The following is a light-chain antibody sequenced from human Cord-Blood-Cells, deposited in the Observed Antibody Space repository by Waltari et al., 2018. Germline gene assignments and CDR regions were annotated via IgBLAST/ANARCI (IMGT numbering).Light chain of an antibody. CDR3: CSYAGSWV. Sequence: QSALPQPRPVSGSPGQPVTISCSGTTRDVGGYNYVSWYQQHPGKAPKLMIYDVSKRPSGVPDRFSGSKSGNTASLTISGLQAEDEADYYCCSYAGSWVFGGGTKLTVL. V-gene: IGLV2-11*01. J-gene: IGLJ3*02. CDR2: DVS. CDR1: TRDVGGYNY.